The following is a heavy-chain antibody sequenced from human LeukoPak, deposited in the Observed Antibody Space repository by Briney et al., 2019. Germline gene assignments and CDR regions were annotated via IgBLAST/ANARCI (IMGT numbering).Heavy chain of an antibody. J-gene: IGHJ4*02. V-gene: IGHV1-69*04. D-gene: IGHD3-10*01. Sequence: GASVKVSCKASGGTFSSYAISWVRQAPGQGLEWMGRIIPILGIANYAQKFQGRVTITADKYTSTAYMELSSLRSEDTAVYYCARAIVRSTGSVDIDYWGQGTLVTVSS. CDR3: ARAIVRSTGSVDIDY. CDR1: GGTFSSYA. CDR2: IIPILGIA.